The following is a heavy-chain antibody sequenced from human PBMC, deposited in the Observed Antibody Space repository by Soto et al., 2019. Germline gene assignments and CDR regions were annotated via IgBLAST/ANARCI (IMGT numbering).Heavy chain of an antibody. CDR1: GGSINSYW. CDR3: ARDIGSYAYGEGY. J-gene: IGHJ4*02. V-gene: IGHV4-4*07. CDR2: VYSSGTT. D-gene: IGHD3-10*01. Sequence: SETLSLTCSVYGGSINSYWWSWIRQPAGKGLEWIGRVYSSGTTDYNPSLNSRATLSVETSKNQFSLKLSSVTAADTAVYYCARDIGSYAYGEGYWGQGIQVTVSS.